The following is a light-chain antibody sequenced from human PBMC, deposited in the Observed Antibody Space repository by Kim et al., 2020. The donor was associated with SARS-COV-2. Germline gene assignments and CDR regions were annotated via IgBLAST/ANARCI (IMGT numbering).Light chain of an antibody. V-gene: IGLV2-23*02. CDR1: RSDVGSYTL. CDR2: EVS. CDR3: CSYAGSSTSVV. J-gene: IGLJ2*01. Sequence: QSITLSCTWTRSDVGSYTLVSWYQQHPGKAPKLMIYEVSKRPSGVSSRFSGSKSGNTASLTISGLQAEDEADYYCCSYAGSSTSVVFGGGTQLTVL.